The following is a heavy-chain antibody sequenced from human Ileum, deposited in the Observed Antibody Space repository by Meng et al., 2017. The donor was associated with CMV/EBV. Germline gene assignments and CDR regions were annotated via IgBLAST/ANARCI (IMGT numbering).Heavy chain of an antibody. CDR3: ARDLPSSASFDY. CDR1: GFTFSSYW. Sequence: GESLKISCAASGFTFSSYWMSWVRQAPGKGLEWVANIKQDGSEKYYVDSVKGRFTISRDNAKNSLYRQMNSLRAEDTAVYYCARDLPSSASFDYWGQGTLVTVSS. CDR2: IKQDGSEK. J-gene: IGHJ4*02. V-gene: IGHV3-7*01. D-gene: IGHD6-6*01.